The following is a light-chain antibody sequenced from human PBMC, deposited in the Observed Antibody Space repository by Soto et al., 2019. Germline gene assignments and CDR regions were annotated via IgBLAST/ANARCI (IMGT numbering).Light chain of an antibody. V-gene: IGLV2-11*01. CDR3: CSYAGSPYV. Sequence: QPVLTQPRSVSGSPGQSVTISCTGTSSDVGGYNYVSWYQQHPGKAPKLMIYDVSKWPSGVPDRFSGSKSGNTASLTISGLQAEDEADYYCCSYAGSPYVFGTGTKLT. J-gene: IGLJ1*01. CDR2: DVS. CDR1: SSDVGGYNY.